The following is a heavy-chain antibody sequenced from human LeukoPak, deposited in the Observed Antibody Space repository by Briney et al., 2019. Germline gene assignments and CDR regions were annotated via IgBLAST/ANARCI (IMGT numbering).Heavy chain of an antibody. CDR2: LYSGGAT. CDR3: ARGGDGYTFCFDL. D-gene: IGHD5-24*01. Sequence: GGSLRLSCAASGFTVSSNYMSWVRQAPGKGLEWVSVLYSGGATYYADSVKGRFTISRDNSRNTLYLQMNSLRAEDTAVYYCARGGDGYTFCFDLWGQGTLVTVSS. CDR1: GFTVSSNY. J-gene: IGHJ5*02. V-gene: IGHV3-53*01.